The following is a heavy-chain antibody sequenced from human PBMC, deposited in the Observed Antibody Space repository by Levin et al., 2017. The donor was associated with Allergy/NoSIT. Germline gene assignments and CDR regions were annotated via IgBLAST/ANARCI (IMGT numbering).Heavy chain of an antibody. V-gene: IGHV3-30*18. D-gene: IGHD4-17*01. CDR3: AKASTTVTRRWFDP. J-gene: IGHJ5*02. CDR1: GFTFSSYG. CDR2: ISYDGTNE. Sequence: GGSLRLSCAASGFTFSSYGMHWVRQAPGKGLEWVAMISYDGTNEFYADSVKGRFTISKDNSKNTLYLQMNSLRAEDTAIYYCAKASTTVTRRWFDPWGQGTLVTVSS.